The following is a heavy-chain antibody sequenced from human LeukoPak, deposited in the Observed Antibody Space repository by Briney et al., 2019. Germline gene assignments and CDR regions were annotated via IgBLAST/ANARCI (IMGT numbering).Heavy chain of an antibody. J-gene: IGHJ3*02. CDR3: ARGGIAVAGTVGGNAFDI. CDR2: IIPILGIA. CDR1: GGTFSSYA. V-gene: IGHV1-69*04. Sequence: SVKVSCKASGGTFSSYAIIWVRQAPGQGLEWMGRIIPILGIANYAQKFQGRVTITADKSTSTAYMELSSLRSEDTAVYYCARGGIAVAGTVGGNAFDIWGQGTMVTVSS. D-gene: IGHD6-19*01.